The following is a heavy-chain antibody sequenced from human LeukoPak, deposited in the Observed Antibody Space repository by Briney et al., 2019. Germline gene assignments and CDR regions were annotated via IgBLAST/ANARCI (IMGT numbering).Heavy chain of an antibody. CDR2: IWYDGKNDQ. V-gene: IGHV3-30*02. J-gene: IGHJ3*02. CDR1: GFTFSRYG. D-gene: IGHD2-2*01. CDR3: AKDRCSSSTCREAFEI. Sequence: GGSLRLSCAASGFTFSRYGMHWIRQAPGKGMEWVAFIWYDGKNDQEYAESVKGRFTISRDNSKNTLYLQMNSLRTEDTAMYYCAKDRCSSSTCREAFEIWGQGTLVTVSS.